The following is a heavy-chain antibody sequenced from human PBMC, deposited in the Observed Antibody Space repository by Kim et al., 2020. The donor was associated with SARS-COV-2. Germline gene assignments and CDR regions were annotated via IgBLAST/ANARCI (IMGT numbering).Heavy chain of an antibody. V-gene: IGHV4-4*07. CDR1: GGSISSYY. CDR2: IYTSGST. J-gene: IGHJ5*02. D-gene: IGHD6-19*01. CDR3: AREQWLAGVNWFDP. Sequence: SETLSLTCTVSGGSISSYYWSWIRQPAGKGLEWIGRIYTSGSTNYNPSLKSRVTMSVDTSKNQFSLKLSSVTAADTAVYYCAREQWLAGVNWFDPWGQGTLVTVSS.